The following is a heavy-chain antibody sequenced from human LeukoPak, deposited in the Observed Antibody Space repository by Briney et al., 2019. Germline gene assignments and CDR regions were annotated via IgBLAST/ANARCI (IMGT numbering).Heavy chain of an antibody. CDR1: GFTFGDYA. V-gene: IGHV3-49*04. D-gene: IGHD3-16*01. CDR2: IRSKAYGGTT. Sequence: PGGSLRLSCTASGFTFGDYAMSWVRQAAGKGLEWVGFIRSKAYGGTTEYAASVKGRFTISRDDSKSIAYLQMNSLKTEDTAVYYCTREGDYVWGSLFLDYWGQGTLVTVSS. CDR3: TREGDYVWGSLFLDY. J-gene: IGHJ4*02.